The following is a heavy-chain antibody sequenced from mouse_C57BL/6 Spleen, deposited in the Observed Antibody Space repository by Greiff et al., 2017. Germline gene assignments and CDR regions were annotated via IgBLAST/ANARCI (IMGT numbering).Heavy chain of an antibody. J-gene: IGHJ3*01. Sequence: QVQLQQSGAELVRPGASVTLSCKASGYTFTDYEMHWVKQTPVHGLEWIGAIDPETGGNAYNQKFKGKAILTADKSSSTAYMELRSLTSEDSAVYYCTRSRAYWGQGTLVTVSA. CDR1: GYTFTDYE. V-gene: IGHV1-15*01. CDR2: IDPETGGN. CDR3: TRSRAY.